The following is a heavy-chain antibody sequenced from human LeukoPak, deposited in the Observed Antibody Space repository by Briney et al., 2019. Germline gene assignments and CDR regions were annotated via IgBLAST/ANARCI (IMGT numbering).Heavy chain of an antibody. CDR2: TSSSDPGT. CDR1: GFTLNTYA. V-gene: IGHV3-23*01. Sequence: PGGSLRLSCAASGFTLNTYAMSWVRQGPGKGLEWVAATSSSDPGTYHADSVRGRFTISRDNSKNTLYLQMNRLRVEDAAVYYCARAPVTSCRGAFCYPFDYWGQGTLVTVSS. D-gene: IGHD2-15*01. J-gene: IGHJ4*02. CDR3: ARAPVTSCRGAFCYPFDY.